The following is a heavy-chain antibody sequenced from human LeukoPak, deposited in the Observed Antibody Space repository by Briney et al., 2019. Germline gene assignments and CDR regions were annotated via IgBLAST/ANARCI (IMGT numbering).Heavy chain of an antibody. V-gene: IGHV3-53*01. J-gene: IGHJ4*02. CDR3: ARAEDPFYYFDY. Sequence: GGSLRLSCAASGFTVSSNYMSWVRQAPGKGLEWVSVIYSGGSTYYADSVKGRFTISRDNSKNPLYLQMNSLRAEDTAVYYCARAEDPFYYFDYWGQGTLVTVSS. CDR2: IYSGGST. D-gene: IGHD3-3*01. CDR1: GFTVSSNY.